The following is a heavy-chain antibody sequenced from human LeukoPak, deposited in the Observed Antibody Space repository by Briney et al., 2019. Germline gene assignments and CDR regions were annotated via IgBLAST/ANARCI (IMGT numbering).Heavy chain of an antibody. V-gene: IGHV3-33*08. CDR3: AGDGYNFFDY. J-gene: IGHJ4*02. CDR1: GFMFSGYS. Sequence: PGRSLTLSCAAAGFMFSGYSLHWVRQAPSKGLEWVALISHDGDNRFYADSVKGRFTISRDNSRNTLYLQMSSPRAEDTAVYYCAGDGYNFFDYWGQGTLVTVSS. CDR2: ISHDGDNR. D-gene: IGHD1-1*01.